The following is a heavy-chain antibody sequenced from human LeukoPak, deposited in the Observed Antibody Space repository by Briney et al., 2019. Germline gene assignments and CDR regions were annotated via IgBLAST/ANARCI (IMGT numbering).Heavy chain of an antibody. CDR1: GFTFGDYA. Sequence: GGSLRLSCTASGFTFGDYAMSWFRQAPGKGLEWVSAIPSTTNYKYYADSVKGRFTISRDNAEDSLYLEMNSLRAEDTAVYYCTKTRMYNYDSRDFDYWGQGTLVTVSS. V-gene: IGHV3-21*01. J-gene: IGHJ4*02. CDR2: IPSTTNYK. D-gene: IGHD3-22*01. CDR3: TKTRMYNYDSRDFDY.